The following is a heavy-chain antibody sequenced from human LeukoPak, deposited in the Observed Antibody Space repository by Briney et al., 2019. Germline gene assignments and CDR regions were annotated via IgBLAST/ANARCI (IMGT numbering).Heavy chain of an antibody. V-gene: IGHV3-48*03. CDR2: ISASDGTI. CDR1: GFTFSSYE. D-gene: IGHD3-16*01. CDR3: ARGGNWFDP. Sequence: GGPLRLSCAASGFTFSSYEMNWVRQAPGKGRECVSYISASDGTISYADSVKGRFTISRDNAKNALYLQMNSLRAEDTANYYCARGGNWFDPWGQGTLVTVSS. J-gene: IGHJ5*02.